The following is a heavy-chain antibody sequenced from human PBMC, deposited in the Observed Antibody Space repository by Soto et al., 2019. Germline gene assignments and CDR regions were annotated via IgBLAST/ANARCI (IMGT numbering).Heavy chain of an antibody. V-gene: IGHV1-69*13. Sequence: SVKVSCKASGGTFSSYAISWVRQAPGQGLEWMGGIIPIFGTANYAQKFQGRVTITADESTSTAYMELSSLRSEDTAVYYCATSYGYYYGMDVWGQGTTVTVSS. CDR2: IIPIFGTA. CDR3: ATSYGYYYGMDV. J-gene: IGHJ6*02. CDR1: GGTFSSYA. D-gene: IGHD5-18*01.